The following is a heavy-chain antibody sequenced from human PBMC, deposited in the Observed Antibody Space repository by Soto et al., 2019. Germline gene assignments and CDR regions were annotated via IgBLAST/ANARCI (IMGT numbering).Heavy chain of an antibody. D-gene: IGHD3-10*01. J-gene: IGHJ6*03. V-gene: IGHV3-13*01. CDR3: ARVQAGYYGSGSYNYYYYMDV. Sequence: GGSLRLSCAASGFTFSSYDMHWVRQATGKGLEWVSAIGTAGDTYYPGSVKGRFTISRENAKNSLYLQMNSLRAGDTAVYYCARVQAGYYGSGSYNYYYYMDVWGKGTTVTVSS. CDR2: IGTAGDT. CDR1: GFTFSSYD.